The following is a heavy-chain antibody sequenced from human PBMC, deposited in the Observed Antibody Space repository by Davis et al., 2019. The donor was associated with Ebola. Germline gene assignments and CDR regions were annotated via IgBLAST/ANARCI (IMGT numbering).Heavy chain of an antibody. CDR1: GFTFSSYW. CDR2: IKQDGSEK. V-gene: IGHV3-7*03. D-gene: IGHD1-26*01. Sequence: GEFLKISCAASGFTFSSYWMSWVRQAPGKGLEWVANIKQDGSEKYYVDSVKGRFTISRDNAKNSLYLQMNSLRAEDTAVYYCARGGVGSTSPFDYWGQGTLVTVSS. CDR3: ARGGVGSTSPFDY. J-gene: IGHJ4*02.